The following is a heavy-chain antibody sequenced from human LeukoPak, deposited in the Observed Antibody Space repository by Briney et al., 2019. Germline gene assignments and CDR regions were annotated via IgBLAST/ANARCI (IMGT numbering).Heavy chain of an antibody. V-gene: IGHV3-64*01. D-gene: IGHD6-13*01. CDR2: IGSNGNST. CDR3: ARSGSRIAAAGKNYFDY. CDR1: GFTFSSYA. J-gene: IGHJ4*02. Sequence: GGSLRLSCAASGFTFSSYAMHWVRQAPGKGLEYVSVIGSNGNSTFYANSVKGRFTISRDNSKNTLYLQMGSLRAEDMAVYYCARSGSRIAAAGKNYFDYWGQGTLVTVSS.